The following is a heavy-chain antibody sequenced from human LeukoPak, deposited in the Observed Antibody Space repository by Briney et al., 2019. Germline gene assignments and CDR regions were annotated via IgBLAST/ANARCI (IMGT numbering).Heavy chain of an antibody. J-gene: IGHJ4*02. V-gene: IGHV1-2*02. D-gene: IGHD2-2*01. Sequence: VASVKVSCKASGYTFTGYYMHWVRQAPGQGLEWMGWINPNSGGTNYAQKFQGRVTMTRDTSISTAYMELSRLRSDDTAVYYCARGGRIVVVPAARRWYYWGQGTLVTVSS. CDR2: INPNSGGT. CDR3: ARGGRIVVVPAARRWYY. CDR1: GYTFTGYY.